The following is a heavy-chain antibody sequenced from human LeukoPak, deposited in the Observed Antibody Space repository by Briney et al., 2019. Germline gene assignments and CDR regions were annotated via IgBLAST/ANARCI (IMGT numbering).Heavy chain of an antibody. D-gene: IGHD3-22*01. V-gene: IGHV3-48*03. J-gene: IGHJ4*02. CDR1: GFTFSSFE. Sequence: GGSLRLSCAASGFTFSSFEMNWVRQAPGKGLEWISHISHTGDIKYADSAKGRFTISRDNGKNSQYLQMTSLRAEDTAVYYCARSSGSYRPFDSWGQGALVTVSS. CDR2: ISHTGDI. CDR3: ARSSGSYRPFDS.